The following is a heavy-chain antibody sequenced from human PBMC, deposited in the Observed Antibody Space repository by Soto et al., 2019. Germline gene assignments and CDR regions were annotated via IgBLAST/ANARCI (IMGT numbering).Heavy chain of an antibody. D-gene: IGHD2-21*01. CDR3: ARQEILWWFEY. Sequence: SETLSLTCTVSGGSISSSSYFWGWIRQPPGKGLEWIGTIYYSGSTYYNPSLKSRVTISVDTSKNQFSLKLSSVTAADTAVYYCARQEILWWFEYWGQGTLVTVSS. CDR2: IYYSGST. CDR1: GGSISSSSYF. J-gene: IGHJ4*02. V-gene: IGHV4-39*01.